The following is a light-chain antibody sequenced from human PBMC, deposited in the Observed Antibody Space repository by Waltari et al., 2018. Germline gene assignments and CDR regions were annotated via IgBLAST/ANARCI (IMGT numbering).Light chain of an antibody. Sequence: AIHLTQSPSSLSASVGDRITITCRASQGISRALAWYQQKPGESPKFLIYDASNLQSGFPSRFSGSASGTDFTLTITSLQPEDFATYYCQQLHSYPITFGQGTRLEIK. CDR2: DAS. CDR1: QGISRA. J-gene: IGKJ5*01. V-gene: IGKV1-13*02. CDR3: QQLHSYPIT.